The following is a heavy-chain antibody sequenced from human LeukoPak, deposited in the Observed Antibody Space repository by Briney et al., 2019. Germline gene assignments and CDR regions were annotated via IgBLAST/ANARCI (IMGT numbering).Heavy chain of an antibody. CDR1: GFTFSSYS. J-gene: IGHJ4*02. Sequence: GGSLRLSCAASGFTFSSYSMNWVRQAPGKGLEWVSYISSSSSTIYYADSVKGRFTISRDNAKNSLYLQMNSLRDEDTAVYYCAREYYYDSSGYVDYWGQGTLVTVSS. D-gene: IGHD3-22*01. V-gene: IGHV3-48*02. CDR3: AREYYYDSSGYVDY. CDR2: ISSSSSTI.